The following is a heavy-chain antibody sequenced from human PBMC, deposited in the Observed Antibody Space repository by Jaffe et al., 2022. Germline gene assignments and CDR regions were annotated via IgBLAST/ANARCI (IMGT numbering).Heavy chain of an antibody. Sequence: QVQLVQSGAEVKKPGASVKVSCKASGYTFTGYYMHWVRQAPGQGLEWMGWINPNSGGTNYAQKFQGRVTMTRDTSISTAYMELSRLRSDDTAVYYCARESTGIVATITHYYYYMDVWGKGTTVTVSS. CDR3: ARESTGIVATITHYYYYMDV. CDR2: INPNSGGT. J-gene: IGHJ6*03. V-gene: IGHV1-2*02. D-gene: IGHD5-12*01. CDR1: GYTFTGYY.